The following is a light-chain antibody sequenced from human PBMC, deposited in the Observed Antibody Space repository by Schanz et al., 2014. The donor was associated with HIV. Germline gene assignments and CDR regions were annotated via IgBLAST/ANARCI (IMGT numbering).Light chain of an antibody. J-gene: IGKJ3*01. CDR1: QSISTW. V-gene: IGKV1-5*01. Sequence: DIQMTQPPSTLSASVGDKVVISCRASQSISTWLAWYQQKPGKAPKLLIYAASTLQSGVPSRFSGSGSEPDFTLTISCLQSEDFATYYCQQYYSYPPTFGPGTKVDIK. CDR2: AAS. CDR3: QQYYSYPPT.